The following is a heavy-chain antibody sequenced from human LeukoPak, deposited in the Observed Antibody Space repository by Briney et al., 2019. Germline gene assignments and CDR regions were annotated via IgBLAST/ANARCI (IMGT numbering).Heavy chain of an antibody. Sequence: SVKVSCKASGGTFSSYATSWVRQAPGQGLEWMGGIIPIFGTANYAQKFQGRVTITADESTSTAYMELSSLRSEDTAVYYCACGYCSGGSCYVSGTYLDPWGQGTLVTVSS. D-gene: IGHD2-15*01. J-gene: IGHJ5*02. CDR1: GGTFSSYA. V-gene: IGHV1-69*13. CDR2: IIPIFGTA. CDR3: ACGYCSGGSCYVSGTYLDP.